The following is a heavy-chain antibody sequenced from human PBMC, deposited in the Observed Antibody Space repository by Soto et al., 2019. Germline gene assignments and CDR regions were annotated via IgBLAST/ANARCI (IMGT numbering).Heavy chain of an antibody. V-gene: IGHV4-59*01. D-gene: IGHD6-13*01. Sequence: LXLTCIVFVASMTTDSWAWVRRPPGKGLEWIGYIYYSGKTYYNPSLQSRVSISIDTSRKQFSLNLSSVTAEDTAMYYCARSYLAGNFDSWGQGTLVTVSS. CDR2: IYYSGKT. CDR1: VASMTTDS. CDR3: ARSYLAGNFDS. J-gene: IGHJ4*02.